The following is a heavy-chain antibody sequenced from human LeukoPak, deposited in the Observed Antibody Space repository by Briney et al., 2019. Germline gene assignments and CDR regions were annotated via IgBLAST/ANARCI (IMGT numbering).Heavy chain of an antibody. J-gene: IGHJ4*02. CDR1: GFTFSSYA. D-gene: IGHD6-6*01. Sequence: GRSLRLSCAASGFTFSSYAMHWVRQAPGKGLEWVAVIWYDGSNKYHADSVKGRFTISRDNSQNTLYLQMNNLRAEDTALYYCARIGYSSSSFDYWGQGTLVIVSS. CDR2: IWYDGSNK. CDR3: ARIGYSSSSFDY. V-gene: IGHV3-33*01.